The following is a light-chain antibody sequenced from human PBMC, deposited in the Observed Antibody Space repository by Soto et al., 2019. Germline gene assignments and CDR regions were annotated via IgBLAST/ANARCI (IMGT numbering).Light chain of an antibody. J-gene: IGKJ1*01. Sequence: DIQMTQSPSSLSASVGDRVTITCRATQGISNYLAWYQQKPGKVPKLLIYKASHLESGVPSRFSGSGSGTEFTLTISSLQPGDFATYYCQQSYSTSWTFGQGTKVDIK. CDR2: KAS. V-gene: IGKV1-39*01. CDR1: QGISNY. CDR3: QQSYSTSWT.